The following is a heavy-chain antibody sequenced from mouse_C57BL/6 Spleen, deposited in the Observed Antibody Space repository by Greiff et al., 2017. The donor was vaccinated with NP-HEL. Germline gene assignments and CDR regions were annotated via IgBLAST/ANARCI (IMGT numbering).Heavy chain of an antibody. CDR2: IDPSDSET. J-gene: IGHJ1*03. Sequence: QVQLQQPGAELVRPGSSVKLSCKASGYTFTSYWMHWVKQRPIQGLEWIGNIDPSDSETHYNQKFKDKATLTVDKSSSTSYMQLSSLTSEDSAGYYCARSGSSLRVWGTGTTVTVSS. D-gene: IGHD1-1*01. CDR1: GYTFTSYW. V-gene: IGHV1-52*01. CDR3: ARSGSSLRV.